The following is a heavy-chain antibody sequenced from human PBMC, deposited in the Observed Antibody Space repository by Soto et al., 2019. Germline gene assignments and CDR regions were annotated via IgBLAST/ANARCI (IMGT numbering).Heavy chain of an antibody. CDR3: ARDRESESYYLLTYDAFNV. CDR2: ISSSSDST. Sequence: LVESGGGLVYPGGSLTLSCVGSGFRFSEHRMNWVRQAPGKGLQWVSYISSSSDSTYYADSVKGRFTVSRDNAKNALFLQMNSLRVEDTAVYYCARDRESESYYLLTYDAFNVWGQGTKVTVPS. CDR1: GFRFSEHR. V-gene: IGHV3-48*01. J-gene: IGHJ3*01. D-gene: IGHD1-26*01.